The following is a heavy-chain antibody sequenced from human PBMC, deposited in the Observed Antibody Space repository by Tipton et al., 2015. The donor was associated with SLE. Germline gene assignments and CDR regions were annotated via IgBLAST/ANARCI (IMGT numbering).Heavy chain of an antibody. J-gene: IGHJ4*02. V-gene: IGHV4-59*02. CDR3: ARAPPGNFWSAFYSGSPFDS. D-gene: IGHD3-3*01. CDR1: GFTVSSNY. Sequence: QLVQSGGGLVQPGGSLRLSCAASGFTVSSNYMSWVRQPPGKGLEWIGSIYSSGTINYNPSLKSRVTISVDTSKNQFSLRLTSVTAADTAVYFCARAPPGNFWSAFYSGSPFDSWGQGTLVTVSS. CDR2: IYSSGTI.